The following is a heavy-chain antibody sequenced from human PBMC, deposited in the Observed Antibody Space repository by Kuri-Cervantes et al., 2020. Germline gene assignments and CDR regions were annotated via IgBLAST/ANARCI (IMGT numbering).Heavy chain of an antibody. Sequence: LSLTCAASGFTFDDYAMHWVRQAPGKGLEWVSSISSSSSYIYYADSVKGRFTISRDNAKNSLYLQMNSLRAEDTAVYYCAREKTKWASTIVYYFDYWGQGTLVTVSS. V-gene: IGHV3-21*01. CDR1: GFTFDDYA. D-gene: IGHD5/OR15-5a*01. CDR2: ISSSSSYI. J-gene: IGHJ4*02. CDR3: AREKTKWASTIVYYFDY.